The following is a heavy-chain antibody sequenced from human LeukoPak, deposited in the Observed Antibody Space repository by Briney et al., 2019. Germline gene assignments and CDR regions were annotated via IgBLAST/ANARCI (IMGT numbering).Heavy chain of an antibody. CDR2: ITAIDGRT. V-gene: IGHV3-23*01. CDR3: TKDRRGPAAGTWYFDS. CDR1: GFTFSSTT. D-gene: IGHD2-15*01. J-gene: IGHJ4*02. Sequence: GGSLRLPCVASGFTFSSTTMGWVRQAPGRGLEWVSSITAIDGRTYYADSVRGRFTISRDNSKNTVYLQLNSLRAGDTAIYFCTKDRRGPAAGTWYFDSWGQGTLVTVSS.